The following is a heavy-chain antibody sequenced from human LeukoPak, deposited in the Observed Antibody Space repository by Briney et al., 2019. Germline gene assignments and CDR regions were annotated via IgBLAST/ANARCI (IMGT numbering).Heavy chain of an antibody. CDR1: GFTFSSYS. J-gene: IGHJ4*02. CDR2: ISSSSSYI. CDR3: ARDGGPTYYDFWSGYFDY. D-gene: IGHD3-3*01. V-gene: IGHV3-21*01. Sequence: PGGSLRLSCAASGFTFSSYSMNWVRQAPGKGLEWVSSISSSSSYIYYADSVKGRFTISRDNAKNSLYLQMNSLGAEDTAVYYCARDGGPTYYDFWSGYFDYWGQGTLVTVSS.